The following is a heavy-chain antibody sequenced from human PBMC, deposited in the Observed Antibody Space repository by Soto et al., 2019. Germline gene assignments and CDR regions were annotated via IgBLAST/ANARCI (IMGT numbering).Heavy chain of an antibody. J-gene: IGHJ5*02. CDR1: GGSISSGGYY. CDR3: ARERQPSINSQGAWFGP. CDR2: VYYSGSS. V-gene: IGHV4-31*03. D-gene: IGHD1-20*01. Sequence: SSETLSLTCTVSGGSISSGGYYWSWIRQHPGKGLEWIGNVYYSGSSHYNPSLKSRVTISIDTSKNQFSLKLSSVTAADTAVYYCARERQPSINSQGAWFGPWGQGNLVTVSS.